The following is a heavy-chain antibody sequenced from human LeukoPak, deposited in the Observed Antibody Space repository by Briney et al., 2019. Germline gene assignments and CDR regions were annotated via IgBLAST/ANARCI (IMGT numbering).Heavy chain of an antibody. CDR2: ISSSGSTI. D-gene: IGHD2-15*01. V-gene: IGHV3-48*03. J-gene: IGHJ6*03. CDR1: GFTFSSYE. CDR3: AKDRNYCSGGSCYYYYYYYMDV. Sequence: GGSLRLSCAASGFTFSSYEMNWVRQAPGKGLEWVSYISSSGSTIYYADSVKGRFTISRDNSKNTLYLQMNSLRAEDTAVYYCAKDRNYCSGGSCYYYYYYYMDVWGKGTTVTISS.